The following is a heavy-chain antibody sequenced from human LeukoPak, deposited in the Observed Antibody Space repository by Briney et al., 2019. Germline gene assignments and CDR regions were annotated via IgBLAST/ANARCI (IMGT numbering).Heavy chain of an antibody. V-gene: IGHV4-34*01. CDR3: ARVTPRGSGSYYSSRGHYYYYMDV. D-gene: IGHD3-10*01. J-gene: IGHJ6*03. CDR1: GGSFSGYY. CDR2: INHSGST. Sequence: TSETLSLTCAVYGGSFSGYYWSWIRQPPGKGLEWIGEINHSGSTNYIPSLKSRVTISVDTSKNQFSLKLSSVTAADTAVYYCARVTPRGSGSYYSSRGHYYYYMDVWGKGTTVTISS.